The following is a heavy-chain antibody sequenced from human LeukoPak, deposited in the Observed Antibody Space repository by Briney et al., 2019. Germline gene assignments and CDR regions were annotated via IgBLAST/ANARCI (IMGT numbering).Heavy chain of an antibody. CDR1: GGTICSYY. CDR3: ARALAAAVIN. CDR2: ITHRGSP. Sequence: PSETLSLTCTVSGGTICSYYWNWIRQPPGKGLEWIGEITHRGSPNYNPSLKSRVAMSVDTSKNHFSLNLTSVTAADTGVYYCARALAAAVINWGQGTLVTVSS. V-gene: IGHV4-34*01. D-gene: IGHD6-13*01. J-gene: IGHJ1*01.